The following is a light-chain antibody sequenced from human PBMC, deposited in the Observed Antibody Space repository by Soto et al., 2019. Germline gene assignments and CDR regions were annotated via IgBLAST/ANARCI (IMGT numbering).Light chain of an antibody. CDR3: AAWDDSLSGPGV. CDR2: EVS. J-gene: IGLJ7*01. Sequence: QSALTQPASVSGSPGQSITISCTGTSSDVGRYNLVSWYQQHPGKAPKLMIYEVSKRPSGVSNRFSGSKSGTSASLAISGLRSEDEADYYCAAWDDSLSGPGVFGGGTQLTVL. CDR1: SSDVGRYNL. V-gene: IGLV2-14*02.